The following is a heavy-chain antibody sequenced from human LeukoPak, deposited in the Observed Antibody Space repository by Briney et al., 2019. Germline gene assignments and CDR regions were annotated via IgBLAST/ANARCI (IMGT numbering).Heavy chain of an antibody. D-gene: IGHD2-2*01. Sequence: SETLSLTCAVSGGSISSGGYSWSWIRQPPGKGLEWIGYIYHSGSTYYNPSLKSRVTISVDRSKNQFSLKLSSVTAADTAGYYFARASPGYCSSTSCYAFDYWGQGTLVTVSS. CDR3: ARASPGYCSSTSCYAFDY. J-gene: IGHJ4*02. V-gene: IGHV4-30-2*01. CDR2: IYHSGST. CDR1: GGSISSGGYS.